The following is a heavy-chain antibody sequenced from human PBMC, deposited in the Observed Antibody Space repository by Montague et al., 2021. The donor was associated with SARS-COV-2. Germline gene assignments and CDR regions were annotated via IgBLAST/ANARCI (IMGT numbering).Heavy chain of an antibody. CDR1: GFTFSSYA. CDR2: ISYDGSNK. CDR3: ARSAWGGYRDAFDI. V-gene: IGHV3-30-3*01. D-gene: IGHD3-16*02. Sequence: LRLSLSASGFTFSSYAMHWVRQAPGKGLEWVAVISYDGSNKYYADSVKVRFTISRDNSKNTLYLQMNSLRAEDTAVYYCARSAWGGYRDAFDIWGQGTMVTVSS. J-gene: IGHJ3*02.